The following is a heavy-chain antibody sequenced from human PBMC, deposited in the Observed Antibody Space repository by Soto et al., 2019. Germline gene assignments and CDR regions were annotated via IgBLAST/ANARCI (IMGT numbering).Heavy chain of an antibody. Sequence: GASVKVSCKASGYTFTTYAMHWVRQAPGQRLEWMGWINAGNGKTKYSQKFQGRVTITRDTSATTAYMELSSLRSEDTAVYYCARAGGDCSTTNCYMIDYWGQGTLVTVSS. J-gene: IGHJ4*02. CDR2: INAGNGKT. V-gene: IGHV1-3*01. CDR3: ARAGGDCSTTNCYMIDY. D-gene: IGHD2-2*02. CDR1: GYTFTTYA.